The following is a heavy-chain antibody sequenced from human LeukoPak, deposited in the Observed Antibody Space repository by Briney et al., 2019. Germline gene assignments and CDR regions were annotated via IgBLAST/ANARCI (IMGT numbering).Heavy chain of an antibody. J-gene: IGHJ6*02. CDR1: GFTVSSNY. CDR2: ISGSGGST. CDR3: AKGMGDYVLFYYYGMDV. Sequence: GGSLRLSCAASGFTVSSNYMSWVRQAPGKGLEWVSAISGSGGSTYYADSVKGRFTISRDNSKNTLYLQMNSLRAEDTAVYYCAKGMGDYVLFYYYGMDVWGQGATVTVSS. D-gene: IGHD4-17*01. V-gene: IGHV3-23*01.